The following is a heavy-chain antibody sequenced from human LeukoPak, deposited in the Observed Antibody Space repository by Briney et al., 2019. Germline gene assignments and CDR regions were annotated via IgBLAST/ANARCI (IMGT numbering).Heavy chain of an antibody. CDR1: GGSISSGGYY. J-gene: IGHJ3*02. CDR3: ARTSPTNAFDI. V-gene: IGHV4-31*03. CDR2: IYYSGST. Sequence: SETLSLTCTVSGGSISSGGYYWSWIRQHPGKGLEWIGYIYYSGSTYYNPSLKSRVTVSVDTSKNQFSLKLSSVTAADTAVYYCARTSPTNAFDIWGQGTMVTVSS.